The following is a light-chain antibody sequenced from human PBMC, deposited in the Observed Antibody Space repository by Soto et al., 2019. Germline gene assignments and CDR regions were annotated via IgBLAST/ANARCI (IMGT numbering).Light chain of an antibody. J-gene: IGKJ1*01. Sequence: EILMTQSPTTLSVSPGERATLSCRASQSVGNNLAWYQQRRGQAPRRLIYGASTRATGIPDRFSGSGSGTDFTLTITRLEPEDFAVYYCQQYSSSRTFGQGTKVDIK. CDR2: GAS. CDR1: QSVGNN. CDR3: QQYSSSRT. V-gene: IGKV3-20*01.